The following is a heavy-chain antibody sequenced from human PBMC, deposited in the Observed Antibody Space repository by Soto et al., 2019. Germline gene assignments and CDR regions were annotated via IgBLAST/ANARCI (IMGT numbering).Heavy chain of an antibody. Sequence: ASVKVSCKASGYTFTSYGISWLRQAPGQGLEWMGWISAYNGNTNYAQKLQGRVTMTTDTSTSTAYMELRSLRSDDTAVYYCARVRFLEWLLSDYFDYWGQGTLVTVSS. CDR1: GYTFTSYG. CDR2: ISAYNGNT. J-gene: IGHJ4*02. CDR3: ARVRFLEWLLSDYFDY. D-gene: IGHD3-3*01. V-gene: IGHV1-18*01.